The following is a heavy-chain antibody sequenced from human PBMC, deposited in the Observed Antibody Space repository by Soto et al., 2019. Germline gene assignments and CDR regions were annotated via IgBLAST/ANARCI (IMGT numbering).Heavy chain of an antibody. J-gene: IGHJ6*02. V-gene: IGHV3-30-3*01. CDR1: GFTFSSYA. Sequence: GGSLRLSCAASGFTFSSYAMHWVRQAPGKGLEWVAVISYDGSNKYYADSVKGRFTISRDNSKNTLYLQMNSLRAEDTAVYYCARASGYYGSGSSRQIYYGMDVWGQGTTVTVSS. CDR3: ARASGYYGSGSSRQIYYGMDV. D-gene: IGHD3-10*01. CDR2: ISYDGSNK.